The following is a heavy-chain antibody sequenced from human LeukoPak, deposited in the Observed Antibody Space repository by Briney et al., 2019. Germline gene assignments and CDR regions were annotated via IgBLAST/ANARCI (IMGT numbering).Heavy chain of an antibody. CDR1: GGSYSGYL. CDR3: ARGSAAYDYIWGSYPYPFPSWFDP. J-gene: IGHJ5*02. V-gene: IGHV4-34*01. D-gene: IGHD3-16*01. CDR2: LNHRGST. Sequence: SETLSLTCGVYGGSYSGYLWNWIRQPPGKGLEWIGELNHRGSTNYNPSLKSRVTISVDTSKNQLSLKLSSVTAADTAVYYCARGSAAYDYIWGSYPYPFPSWFDPWGQGTLVTVSS.